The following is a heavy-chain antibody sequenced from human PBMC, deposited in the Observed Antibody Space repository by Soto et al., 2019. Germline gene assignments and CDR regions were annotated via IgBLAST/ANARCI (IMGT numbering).Heavy chain of an antibody. CDR1: GGSVKSGGYS. Sequence: SGSLSLTSAVSGGSVKSGGYSWSWIRQPPGKGLEWIGFISPSGSPAYNPSLKSRVTISVDRSNNQISLELSSVTAADTAVYYCARGVLAWGPGTVVNVSS. J-gene: IGHJ5*02. CDR3: ARGVLA. CDR2: ISPSGSP. V-gene: IGHV4-30-2*01. D-gene: IGHD2-8*01.